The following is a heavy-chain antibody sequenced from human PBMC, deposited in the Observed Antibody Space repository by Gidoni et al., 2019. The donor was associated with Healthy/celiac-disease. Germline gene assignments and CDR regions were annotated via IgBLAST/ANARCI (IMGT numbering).Heavy chain of an antibody. V-gene: IGHV4-34*01. Sequence: QVQLQQCGAGLLKPSEPLSLTCAVYGGSFRAYSWIWIPQPPGKGLEWIGAINHSGSTNYNPSLKSRVTISVETSKNQFSLKLSSVTAADTAVYYCARGRLAYYDFWSGYKPSYYYYGMDVWGQGTTVTVSS. CDR3: ARGRLAYYDFWSGYKPSYYYYGMDV. CDR1: GGSFRAYS. CDR2: INHSGST. D-gene: IGHD3-3*01. J-gene: IGHJ6*02.